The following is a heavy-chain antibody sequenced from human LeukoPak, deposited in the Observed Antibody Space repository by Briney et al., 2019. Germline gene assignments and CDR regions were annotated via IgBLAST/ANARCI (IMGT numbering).Heavy chain of an antibody. Sequence: SETLSLTCTVSGGSISSYYWSLIRQPAGKGLEWIGRIYTSGSTNYNPSLKSRVTMSVDTSKNQFSLKLSSVTAADTAVYYCARDVYYYGSGSYPPLAHWGQGTLVTVSS. CDR3: ARDVYYYGSGSYPPLAH. CDR1: GGSISSYY. V-gene: IGHV4-4*07. D-gene: IGHD3-10*01. CDR2: IYTSGST. J-gene: IGHJ4*02.